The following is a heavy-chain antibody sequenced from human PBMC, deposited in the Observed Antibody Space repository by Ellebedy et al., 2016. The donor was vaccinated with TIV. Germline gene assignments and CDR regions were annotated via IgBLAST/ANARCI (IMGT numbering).Heavy chain of an antibody. CDR1: GYTLTGHY. CDR2: INTKSGGT. J-gene: IGHJ3*02. D-gene: IGHD1-26*01. CDR3: ARDMGVSPDAFDI. Sequence: AASVKVSCKASGYTLTGHYIHWVRQAPVQGLEWMGWINTKSGGTSYAQNFQGRVTMTRDTSISTVYMELSWLRTDDTAVYYGARDMGVSPDAFDIWGQGTLVTVSS. V-gene: IGHV1-2*02.